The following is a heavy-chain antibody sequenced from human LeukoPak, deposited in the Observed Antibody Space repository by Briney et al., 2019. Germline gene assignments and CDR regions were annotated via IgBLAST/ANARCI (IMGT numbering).Heavy chain of an antibody. V-gene: IGHV3-7*01. CDR1: GFTFSSYW. CDR3: AREKATMVRGVIIREVYYYYMDV. Sequence: PGGSLRLSCAASGFTFSSYWMSWVRQAPGKGLEWVANIKQDGSEKYYVDSVKGRFTISRDNAKNSLYLQMNSLRAEDTAVYYCAREKATMVRGVIIREVYYYYMDVWGKGTTVTVSS. D-gene: IGHD3-10*01. J-gene: IGHJ6*03. CDR2: IKQDGSEK.